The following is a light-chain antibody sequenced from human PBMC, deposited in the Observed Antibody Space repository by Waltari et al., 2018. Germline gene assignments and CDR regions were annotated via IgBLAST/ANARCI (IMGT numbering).Light chain of an antibody. Sequence: DIVLTQSPASLSLSPGERATLSCRASQSVSSYLAWYQQKPGQAPRLLIYDASNRATGLPARFSGSGSGTDFTLTISSLEPEDFAVYYCQQRRDWPITFGQGTRLEIK. CDR3: QQRRDWPIT. CDR2: DAS. J-gene: IGKJ5*01. V-gene: IGKV3-11*01. CDR1: QSVSSY.